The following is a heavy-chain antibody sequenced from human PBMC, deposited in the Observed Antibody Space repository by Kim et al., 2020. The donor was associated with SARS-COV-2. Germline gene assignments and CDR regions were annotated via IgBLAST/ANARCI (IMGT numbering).Heavy chain of an antibody. CDR3: AKMWFGELLRGEDFQH. J-gene: IGHJ1*01. Sequence: GGSLRLSCAASGFTFSSYAMSWVRQAPGKGLEWVSAISGSGGSTYYADSVKGRFTISRDNSKNTLYLQMNSLRAEDTAVYYCAKMWFGELLRGEDFQHWGQGTLVTVSS. D-gene: IGHD3-10*01. CDR1: GFTFSSYA. CDR2: ISGSGGST. V-gene: IGHV3-23*01.